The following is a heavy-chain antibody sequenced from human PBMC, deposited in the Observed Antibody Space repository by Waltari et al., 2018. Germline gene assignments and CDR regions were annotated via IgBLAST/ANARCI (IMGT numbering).Heavy chain of an antibody. J-gene: IGHJ4*02. Sequence: EVQLVESGGGLIQPGGSLRSSCAASGFTVSSNYMSWVRQAPGKGLDWVSVIYSGGSTYYADSVKGRFTISRDNSKNTLYLQMNSLRAEDTAVYYCAKEVGAIFEVTDYWGQGTLVTVSS. CDR3: AKEVGAIFEVTDY. CDR1: GFTVSSNY. D-gene: IGHD1-26*01. CDR2: IYSGGST. V-gene: IGHV3-53*01.